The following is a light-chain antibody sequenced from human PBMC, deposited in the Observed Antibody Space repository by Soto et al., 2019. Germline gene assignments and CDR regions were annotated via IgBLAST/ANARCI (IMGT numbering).Light chain of an antibody. V-gene: IGKV3-15*01. J-gene: IGKJ1*01. CDR3: QHYNNWPPWT. Sequence: MSKSPVILSVAAGRVADLCCCPSQSVSSNLAWYQQKPGQAPRLLIYGASTRATGVPARFRGSGSGTDFTLTISALQSEDFAVYYCQHYNNWPPWTFGQGTKVDI. CDR2: GAS. CDR1: QSVSSN.